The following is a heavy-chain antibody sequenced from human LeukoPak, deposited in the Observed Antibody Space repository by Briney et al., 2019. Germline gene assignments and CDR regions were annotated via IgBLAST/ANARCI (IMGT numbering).Heavy chain of an antibody. V-gene: IGHV3-23*01. Sequence: GGSLRLSCAASGFTFSSYAMSWVRQAPGKGLEWVSAISGSGGSTYYADSVKGRFTVSRDNSKNTLYLQMNSLRAEDTAVYYCAKRDYGDYEVPFDYWGQGTLVTVSS. CDR1: GFTFSSYA. J-gene: IGHJ4*02. D-gene: IGHD4-17*01. CDR3: AKRDYGDYEVPFDY. CDR2: ISGSGGST.